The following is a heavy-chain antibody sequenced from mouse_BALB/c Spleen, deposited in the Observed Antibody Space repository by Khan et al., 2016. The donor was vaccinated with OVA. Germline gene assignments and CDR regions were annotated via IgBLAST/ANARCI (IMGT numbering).Heavy chain of an antibody. V-gene: IGHV3-8*02. CDR2: MIYSGYT. CDR3: ARSTYKYAFAY. CDR1: GDSITSGF. J-gene: IGHJ3*01. Sequence: EVQLQESGPSLVQPSQTLSLTCSVTGDSITSGFWSWVRKFPGNKLEYMGYMIYSGYTYYNPSLKGRFSITRHTSKNQYYLQLNSVTTEDTATYYCARSTYKYAFAYWGQGALFTVSA. D-gene: IGHD1-3*01.